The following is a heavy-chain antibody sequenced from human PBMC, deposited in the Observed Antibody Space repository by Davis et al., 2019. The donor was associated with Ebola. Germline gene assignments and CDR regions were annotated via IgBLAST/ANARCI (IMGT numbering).Heavy chain of an antibody. CDR1: GYTFTSYD. V-gene: IGHV1-69*13. CDR2: IIPIFGTA. Sequence: AASVKVSCKASGYTFTSYDINWVRQAPGQGLEWMGGIIPIFGTANYAQKFQGRVTITADESTSTAYMELSSLRSEDTAVYYCARDLHHYGSGNYFDYRGQGTLVTVSS. D-gene: IGHD3-10*01. J-gene: IGHJ4*02. CDR3: ARDLHHYGSGNYFDY.